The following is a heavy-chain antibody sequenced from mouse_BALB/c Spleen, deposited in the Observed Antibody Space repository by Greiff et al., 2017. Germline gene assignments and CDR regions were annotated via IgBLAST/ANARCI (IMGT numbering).Heavy chain of an antibody. D-gene: IGHD2-3*01. CDR3: ARGGYDGYFYYYAMDY. J-gene: IGHJ4*01. CDR2: INPSNGRT. Sequence: VKLQQPGAELVKPGASVKLSCKASGYTFTSYWMHWVKQRPGQGLEWIGEINPSNGRTNYNEKFKSKATLTVDKSSSTAYMQLSSLTSEDSAVYYCARGGYDGYFYYYAMDYWGQGTSVTVSS. V-gene: IGHV1S81*02. CDR1: GYTFTSYW.